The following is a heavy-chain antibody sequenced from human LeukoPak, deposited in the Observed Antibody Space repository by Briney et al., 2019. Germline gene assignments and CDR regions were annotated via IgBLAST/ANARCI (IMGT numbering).Heavy chain of an antibody. CDR2: ISGSGGST. D-gene: IGHD3-22*01. J-gene: IGHJ4*02. CDR3: DRSYYYDSSGYYTPPLYYFDY. Sequence: GGTLRLSCAASGFTLSSYGMSWVRQAPGKGLEWVSAISGSGGSTYYADSVKGRFTISRDNSKNTLYLQMNSLRAEDTAVYYCDRSYYYDSSGYYTPPLYYFDYWGQGTLVTVSS. V-gene: IGHV3-23*01. CDR1: GFTLSSYG.